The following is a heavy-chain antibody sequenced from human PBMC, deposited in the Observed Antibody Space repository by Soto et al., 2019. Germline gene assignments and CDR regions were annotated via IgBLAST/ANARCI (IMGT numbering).Heavy chain of an antibody. Sequence: EVQLLESGGGLVQPGGSLRLSCAASGFTFSSYAMNWVRQAPGKGLEWVSSISGSGGSTNSGDSVKGRFTISRDNSKNALYLQMSSLRADDTALYYCAKDQSPDILTGLDYFQQWGQGTLVTVSS. CDR1: GFTFSSYA. J-gene: IGHJ1*01. V-gene: IGHV3-23*01. D-gene: IGHD3-9*01. CDR2: ISGSGGST. CDR3: AKDQSPDILTGLDYFQQ.